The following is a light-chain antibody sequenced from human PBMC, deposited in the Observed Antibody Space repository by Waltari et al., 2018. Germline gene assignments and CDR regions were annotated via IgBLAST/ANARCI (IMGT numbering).Light chain of an antibody. CDR1: SSDVGGYNY. CDR2: DVS. V-gene: IGLV2-14*03. Sequence: QSALTQPASVSGSPGQSITISCTGTSSDVGGYNYVSWYQQHPGKAPKLMIYDVSNRPSGVSKRFSGAKSCNTASLTSSGLQAEDEADYYCSSYTSSSTPYVFGTGTKVTVL. J-gene: IGLJ1*01. CDR3: SSYTSSSTPYV.